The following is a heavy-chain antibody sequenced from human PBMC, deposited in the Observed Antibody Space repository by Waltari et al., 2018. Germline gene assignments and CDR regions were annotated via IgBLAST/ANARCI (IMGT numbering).Heavy chain of an antibody. CDR3: GRAAGIDF. CDR2: IRDAGGRI. J-gene: IGHJ4*02. V-gene: IGHV3-23*01. CDR1: GFTFSSSV. Sequence: EVHLSESGGGLVQPGGSLRISCAASGFTFSSSVMHWVRQAPGKGLGWVSSIRDAGGRIYYADSVKGRFTISRDNSKNTLFLQMNSLRADDTAVYYCGRAAGIDFWGQGTLVTVSS.